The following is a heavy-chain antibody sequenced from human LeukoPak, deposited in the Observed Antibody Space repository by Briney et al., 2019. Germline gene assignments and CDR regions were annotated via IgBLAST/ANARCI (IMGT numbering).Heavy chain of an antibody. CDR1: GGSMSPYH. V-gene: IGHV4-59*08. CDR2: IYYSGST. D-gene: IGHD6-19*01. CDR3: ARAVSGRFDY. Sequence: SETLSLTCTVSGGSMSPYHWGWIRQPPGKGLEWTGYIYYSGSTNYNPSLNSRVTISVDTSKNEFSLRLSSVTAADTAIYYCARAVSGRFDYWGQGTLVTVSS. J-gene: IGHJ4*02.